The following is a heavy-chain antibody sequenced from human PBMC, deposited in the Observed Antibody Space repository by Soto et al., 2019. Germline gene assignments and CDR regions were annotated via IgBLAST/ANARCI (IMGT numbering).Heavy chain of an antibody. CDR2: IYYSGST. D-gene: IGHD2-2*01. CDR3: ARDPSVVVPAAMTLGGMDV. CDR1: GGSLRRGWYY. V-gene: IGHV4-31*03. Sequence: SETLSLTCPVSGGSLRRGWYYLGWIRQHPGKGLEWIGYIYYSGSTYYNPSLKSRVTISVDTSKNQFSLKLSSVTAADTAVYYCARDPSVVVPAAMTLGGMDVWGQGTTVTVSS. J-gene: IGHJ6*02.